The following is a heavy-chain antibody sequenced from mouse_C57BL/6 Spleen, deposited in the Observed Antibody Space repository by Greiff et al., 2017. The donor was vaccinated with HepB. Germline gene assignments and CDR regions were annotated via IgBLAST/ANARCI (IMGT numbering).Heavy chain of an antibody. CDR3: ARRKNYYYGSSYGAMDY. D-gene: IGHD1-1*01. V-gene: IGHV5-17*01. J-gene: IGHJ4*01. CDR2: ISSGSSTI. Sequence: EVQRVESGGGLVKPGGSLKLSCAASGFTFSDYGMHWVRQAPEKGLEWVAYISSGSSTIYYADTVKGRFTISRDNAKNTLFLQMTSLRSEDTAMYYCARRKNYYYGSSYGAMDYWGQGTSVTVSS. CDR1: GFTFSDYG.